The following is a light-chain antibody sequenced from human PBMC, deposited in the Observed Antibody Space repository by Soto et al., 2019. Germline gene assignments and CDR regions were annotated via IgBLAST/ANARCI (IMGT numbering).Light chain of an antibody. V-gene: IGLV2-14*01. CDR3: SSYTSNTDPFV. J-gene: IGLJ1*01. Sequence: QSVLTQPASVSGSPGQSITISCTGTNDDVAYYDYVSWYQHHPGKAPKVTIYEVGHRPSGVSDRFSGSKSGNTASLTISGLQAEDEADYYCSSYTSNTDPFVFGTGTKVTVL. CDR2: EVG. CDR1: NDDVAYYDY.